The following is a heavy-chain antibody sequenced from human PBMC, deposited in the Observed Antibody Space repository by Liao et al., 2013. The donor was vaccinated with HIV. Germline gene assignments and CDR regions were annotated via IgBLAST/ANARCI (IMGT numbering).Heavy chain of an antibody. CDR2: IYTSGST. J-gene: IGHJ4*02. CDR3: ARESMATSNFGKLD. Sequence: QVQLQESGPGLVKPSQTLSLTCTVSGGSISSGSYYWSWIRQPAGKGLEWIGRIYTSGSTNYNPSLKSRVTISIDTSKNQFSLKLSSVTAADTAVYYCARESMATSNFGKLDWGQGTLVTVSS. D-gene: IGHD5-24*01. V-gene: IGHV4-61*02. CDR1: GGSISSGSYY.